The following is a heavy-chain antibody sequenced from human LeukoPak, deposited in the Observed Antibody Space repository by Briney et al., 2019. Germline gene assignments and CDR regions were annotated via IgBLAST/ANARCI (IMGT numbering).Heavy chain of an antibody. Sequence: GGSLRLSCAVSGFTFSSYGMSWVRQAPGKGLEWVSAISGSGGSTYYADSVKGRFTISRDNSKNTLYLQMNSLRAEDTAVYYCAKDIYDSSGYSDYWGQGTLVTVSS. D-gene: IGHD3-22*01. CDR2: ISGSGGST. CDR3: AKDIYDSSGYSDY. V-gene: IGHV3-23*01. J-gene: IGHJ4*02. CDR1: GFTFSSYG.